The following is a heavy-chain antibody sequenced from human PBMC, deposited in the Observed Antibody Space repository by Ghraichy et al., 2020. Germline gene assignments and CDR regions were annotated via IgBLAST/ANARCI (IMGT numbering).Heavy chain of an antibody. CDR2: ISWNSGSI. D-gene: IGHD3-3*01. Sequence: GGSLRLSCAASGFTFDDYAMHWVRQAPGKGLEWVSGISWNSGSIGYADSVKGRFTISRDNAKNSLYLQMNSLRAEDTALYYCAKDMGFRPSYYETWFRTFDIWGQGTMVTVSS. CDR1: GFTFDDYA. J-gene: IGHJ3*02. V-gene: IGHV3-9*01. CDR3: AKDMGFRPSYYETWFRTFDI.